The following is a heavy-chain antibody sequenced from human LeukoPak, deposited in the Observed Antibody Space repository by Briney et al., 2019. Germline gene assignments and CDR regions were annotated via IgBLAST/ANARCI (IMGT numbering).Heavy chain of an antibody. D-gene: IGHD4-17*01. CDR2: VSSSSNYI. CDR1: GFTFSTYS. J-gene: IGHJ4*02. CDR3: AREYDDYANYFDF. Sequence: PGGSLRLSCAASGFTFSTYSMNWVRQAPGKGLEWVSSVSSSSNYIYYADSVKGRFTISRDNAENSLFLQMNSLRAEDTAMYYCAREYDDYANYFDFWGQGTLVTVSS. V-gene: IGHV3-21*01.